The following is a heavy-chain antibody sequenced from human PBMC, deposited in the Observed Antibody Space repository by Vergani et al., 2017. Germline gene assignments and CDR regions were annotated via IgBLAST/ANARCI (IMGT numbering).Heavy chain of an antibody. D-gene: IGHD3-10*01. CDR1: GGSISSSSYY. CDR2: IYHSGST. V-gene: IGHV4-39*07. J-gene: IGHJ6*02. CDR3: ARAPGGGYGSGSLLLYYYYGMDV. Sequence: QVQLQESGPGLVKPSETLSLTCTVSGGSISSSSYYWGWIRQPPGKELEWIGSIYHSGSTNYNPTLKSRVTISVDKSKNQFSLKLNSVTAADTAVYDCARAPGGGYGSGSLLLYYYYGMDVWGQGTTVTVSS.